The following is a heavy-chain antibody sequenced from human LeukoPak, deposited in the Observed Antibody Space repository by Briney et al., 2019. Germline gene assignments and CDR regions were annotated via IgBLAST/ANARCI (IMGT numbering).Heavy chain of an antibody. CDR1: GGTFSSYA. CDR2: IIPILGIA. Sequence: SVKVSCKASGGTFSSYAISWVRQAPGQGLEWMGRIIPILGIANYAQKFQGRVTITADKSTSTAYMELSSLRSEDTAVYYRARGYSSSWFYDPWGQGTLVTVSS. V-gene: IGHV1-69*04. CDR3: ARGYSSSWFYDP. D-gene: IGHD6-13*01. J-gene: IGHJ5*02.